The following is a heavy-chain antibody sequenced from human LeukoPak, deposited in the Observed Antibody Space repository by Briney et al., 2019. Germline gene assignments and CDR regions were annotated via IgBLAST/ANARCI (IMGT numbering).Heavy chain of an antibody. CDR3: ARGRMITFGGVDAFDI. D-gene: IGHD3-16*01. Sequence: TGGSLRLSCAASGFTFSSYEMNWVRQAPGKGLEWVAYISSSGSTIYYADSVKGRFTISRDNAKNSLYLQMNSLRAEDTAVYYCARGRMITFGGVDAFDIWGQGTMVTVSS. V-gene: IGHV3-48*03. J-gene: IGHJ3*02. CDR1: GFTFSSYE. CDR2: ISSSGSTI.